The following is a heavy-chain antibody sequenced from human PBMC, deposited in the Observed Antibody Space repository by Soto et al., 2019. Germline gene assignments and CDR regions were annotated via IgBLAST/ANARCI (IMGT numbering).Heavy chain of an antibody. D-gene: IGHD5-12*01. CDR3: ARGQEGVVATH. J-gene: IGHJ4*02. V-gene: IGHV4-34*01. CDR1: GGSLSGYY. CDR2: VKDGGHT. Sequence: QVQLQQWGAGLLKPSETLSLNCAVTGGSLSGYYWSWIRQPPGKGLEWIGEVKDGGHTNYSPSLRGRVTIPSSTSSSRFPLRLNSVTAADTGVYYCARGQEGVVATHWDQGSLVTVSS.